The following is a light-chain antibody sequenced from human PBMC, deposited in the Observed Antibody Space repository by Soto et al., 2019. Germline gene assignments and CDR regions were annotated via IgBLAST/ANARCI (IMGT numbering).Light chain of an antibody. V-gene: IGKV3-15*01. CDR1: QSVSSN. J-gene: IGKJ1*01. Sequence: MTQSPATLSVSPGERATLSCRASQSVSSNLAWYQQTPGQAPRLLIYGASTRATGIPARFSGSGSGTEFTLTITSLQSEDFAVYYCQQYNYWPTFGQGTKVDI. CDR2: GAS. CDR3: QQYNYWPT.